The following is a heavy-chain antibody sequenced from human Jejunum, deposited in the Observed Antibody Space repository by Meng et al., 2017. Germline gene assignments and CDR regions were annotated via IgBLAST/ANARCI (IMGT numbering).Heavy chain of an antibody. CDR1: VNTFPNYS. V-gene: IGHV1-3*01. Sequence: QGPLVHTGVDVQKPGASVKVFCYAAVNTFPNYSSPWVPQATGKSLEGRGWINAGNGDTKYSQNFQGRVTITSETSASTAYMELSSLGSVETAVYYCAGVYCSSTSCQYYPDYWGQGTLVTVSS. CDR3: AGVYCSSTSCQYYPDY. J-gene: IGHJ4*02. CDR2: INAGNGDT. D-gene: IGHD2-2*01.